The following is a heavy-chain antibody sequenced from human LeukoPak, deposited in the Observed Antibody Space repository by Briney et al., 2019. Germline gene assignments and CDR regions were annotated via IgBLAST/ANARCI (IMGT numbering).Heavy chain of an antibody. CDR2: INPTSGDT. CDR3: AKNGTYYGIDP. Sequence: ASVRASCKASGYTFTDYYMHWVRQAPGHGPEWMGWINPTSGDTNYAQKFQGRVTMTRDTSISTAYMELSRLTFDDTAVYYCAKNGTYYGIDPWGQGTLVTVSS. J-gene: IGHJ5*02. CDR1: GYTFTDYY. D-gene: IGHD1-26*01. V-gene: IGHV1-2*02.